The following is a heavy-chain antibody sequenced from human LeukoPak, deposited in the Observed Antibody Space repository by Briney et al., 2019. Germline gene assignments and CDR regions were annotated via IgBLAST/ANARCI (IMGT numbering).Heavy chain of an antibody. D-gene: IGHD1-1*01. CDR2: IDPADSYT. V-gene: IGHV5-10-1*01. J-gene: IGHJ4*02. CDR3: ARQLASGDCDY. CDR1: GYSFTSDW. Sequence: PGEALPISCQGSGYSFTSDWICWVRQMPGRGREWMGRIDPADSYTNYSPSSQGHVTFSTDKTISTAYLQWSTLKASDTAMYYCARQLASGDCDYWGQGTLVTVSS.